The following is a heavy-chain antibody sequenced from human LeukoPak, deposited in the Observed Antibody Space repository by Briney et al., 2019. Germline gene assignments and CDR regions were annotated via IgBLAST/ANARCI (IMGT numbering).Heavy chain of an antibody. CDR3: AKDRMGYNYSPDY. CDR1: GFTFSTYA. D-gene: IGHD5-18*01. CDR2: VSGTGRGT. Sequence: GGSLRLSCAASGFTFSTYALSWVRQAPGKGLEWVSGVSGTGRGTNYAGSVKGRFTISRDNSKNTVYLRMNSLRAEDTAVYYCAKDRMGYNYSPDYWGQGTLVTVSS. V-gene: IGHV3-23*01. J-gene: IGHJ4*02.